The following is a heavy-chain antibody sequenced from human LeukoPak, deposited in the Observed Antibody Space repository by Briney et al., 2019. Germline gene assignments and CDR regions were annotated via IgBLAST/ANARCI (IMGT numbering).Heavy chain of an antibody. V-gene: IGHV1-2*02. CDR2: INPNSGGT. Sequence: ASVKVSCKAPGYTFTGYYMHWVRQAPGQGLEWMGWINPNSGGTNYAQKFQGRVTMTRDTSISTAYMELSRLRSDDTAVYYCARDLGRITMVRGVIGGMDVWGQGTTVTVSS. CDR1: GYTFTGYY. D-gene: IGHD3-10*01. J-gene: IGHJ6*02. CDR3: ARDLGRITMVRGVIGGMDV.